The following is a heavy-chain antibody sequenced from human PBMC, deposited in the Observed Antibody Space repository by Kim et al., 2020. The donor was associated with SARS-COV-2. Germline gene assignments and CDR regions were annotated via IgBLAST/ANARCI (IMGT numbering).Heavy chain of an antibody. CDR2: ISSSSYI. CDR3: ARERVDYGDYVGY. D-gene: IGHD4-17*01. CDR1: GFTFSSYS. Sequence: GGSLRLSCAASGFTFSSYSMNWVRQAPGKGLEWVSSISSSSYIYYADSVKGRFTISRDNAKNSLYLQMNNLRAEDTAVYYCARERVDYGDYVGYWGQGTL. V-gene: IGHV3-21*01. J-gene: IGHJ4*02.